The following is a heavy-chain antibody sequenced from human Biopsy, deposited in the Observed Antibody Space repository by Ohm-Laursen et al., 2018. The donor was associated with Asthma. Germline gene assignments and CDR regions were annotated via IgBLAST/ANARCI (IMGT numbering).Heavy chain of an antibody. CDR1: RFTYE. V-gene: IGHV3-30-3*01. CDR2: ISYDGSSI. J-gene: IGHJ4*02. Sequence: SLRLSCAASRFTYEMHWVRQAPGKGLEWVAVISYDGSSIYYADSVKGRFTISRDNSENTLYLQMNSLRAEDTAVYYCARGDSSNWSHYYFDYWGQGTLVTVSS. D-gene: IGHD3-22*01. CDR3: ARGDSSNWSHYYFDY.